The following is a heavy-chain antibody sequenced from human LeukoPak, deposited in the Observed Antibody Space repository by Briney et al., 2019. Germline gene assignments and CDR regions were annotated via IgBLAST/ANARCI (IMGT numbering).Heavy chain of an antibody. CDR2: ISAYNGNT. V-gene: IGHV1-18*01. CDR3: ARIAPDGYSSSWYEGPHWFDP. J-gene: IGHJ5*02. D-gene: IGHD6-13*01. CDR1: GYTFTSYG. Sequence: GASVKVSCKASGYTFTSYGISWVRQAPGQGLEWMGWISAYNGNTNYAQKLQGRVTMTTDTSTSTAYMELRSLRSDDTAVYYCARIAPDGYSSSWYEGPHWFDPWGQGTLVTVSS.